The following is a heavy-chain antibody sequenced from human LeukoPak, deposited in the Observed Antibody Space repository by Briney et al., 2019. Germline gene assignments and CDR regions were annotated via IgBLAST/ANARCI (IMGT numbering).Heavy chain of an antibody. V-gene: IGHV4-61*02. Sequence: SETLSLTCTVSGGSISTSNYYWGWIRQPPGKGLEWIGRIYTSGSTNYNPSLKSRVTISVDTSRNQFSLKLSSVTAADTAVYYCARCCSAAAAHDAFDIWGQGTMVTVSS. CDR2: IYTSGST. J-gene: IGHJ3*02. D-gene: IGHD6-13*01. CDR1: GGSISTSNYY. CDR3: ARCCSAAAAHDAFDI.